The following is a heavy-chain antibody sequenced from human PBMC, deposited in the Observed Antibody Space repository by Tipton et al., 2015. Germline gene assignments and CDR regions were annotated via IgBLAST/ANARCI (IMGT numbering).Heavy chain of an antibody. J-gene: IGHJ6*02. D-gene: IGHD4-17*01. Sequence: SLRLSCEASGFNFRSSGMHWVRQAPGKGLEWVAVIWHDGSNQYYADSVKGRFTISRDNSKKILYLQMHSLRAEDTAVYYCASGLGDFYYGLDVWGQGTTVTVS. CDR2: IWHDGSNQ. CDR1: GFNFRSSG. V-gene: IGHV3-33*08. CDR3: ASGLGDFYYGLDV.